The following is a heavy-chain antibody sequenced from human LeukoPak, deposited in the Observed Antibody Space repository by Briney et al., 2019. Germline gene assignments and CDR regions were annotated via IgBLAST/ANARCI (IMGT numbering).Heavy chain of an antibody. Sequence: SETLSLTCAVYGGSFSGYYWSWIRQPPGKGLEWIGEINHSGSTNYNPFLKSRVTISVDTSKNQFSLKLSSVTAADTAVYYCARGHDRYYYYMDVWGKGTTVTVSS. CDR3: ARGHDRYYYYMDV. CDR1: GGSFSGYY. D-gene: IGHD3-3*01. CDR2: INHSGST. J-gene: IGHJ6*03. V-gene: IGHV4-34*01.